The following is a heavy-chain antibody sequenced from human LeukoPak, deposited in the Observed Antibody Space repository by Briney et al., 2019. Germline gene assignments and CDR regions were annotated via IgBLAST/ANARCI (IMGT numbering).Heavy chain of an antibody. J-gene: IGHJ4*02. V-gene: IGHV4-39*07. D-gene: IGHD3-22*01. CDR2: IYYSGST. Sequence: SETLSLTCTVSGGSISSSSYYWGWIRQPPGKGLEWIGSIYYSGSTYYNPSLKSRVTISVDTSKNQFSLKLSSVTAADTAVYYCARVRGWGDSSGYYLDYWGQGTLVTVSS. CDR1: GGSISSSSYY. CDR3: ARVRGWGDSSGYYLDY.